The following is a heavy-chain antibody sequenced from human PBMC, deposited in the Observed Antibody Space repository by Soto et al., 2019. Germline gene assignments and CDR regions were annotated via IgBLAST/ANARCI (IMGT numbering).Heavy chain of an antibody. J-gene: IGHJ4*02. CDR2: IYYTGST. V-gene: IGHV4-59*01. Sequence: QVQLQESGPGLVKPSETLSLTCTVSGDSINNYFWSWMRQSPEKGLEWIGYIYYTGSTNYNPSLKSRVTISVDTSKNQFSLRLSSVTTADTAVYYCARCGSNFDYWGQGTLVTVSS. CDR1: GDSINNYF. CDR3: ARCGSNFDY. D-gene: IGHD2-2*01.